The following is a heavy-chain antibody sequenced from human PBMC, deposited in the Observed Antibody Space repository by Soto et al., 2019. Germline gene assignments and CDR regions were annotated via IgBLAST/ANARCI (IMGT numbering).Heavy chain of an antibody. CDR2: FDPEDGET. J-gene: IGHJ6*02. Sequence: GASVKVSCKVSGYTLTELSMHWVRQAPGKGLEWMGGFDPEDGETIYAQKFQGRVTMTEDTSTDTAYMELSSLRSEDTAVYYCATRPAGTTVTYYYYGMDVWGQGTTVTVSS. CDR1: GYTLTELS. CDR3: ATRPAGTTVTYYYYGMDV. D-gene: IGHD4-4*01. V-gene: IGHV1-24*01.